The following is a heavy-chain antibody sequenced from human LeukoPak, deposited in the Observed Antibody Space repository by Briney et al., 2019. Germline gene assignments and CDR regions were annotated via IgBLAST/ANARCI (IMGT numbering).Heavy chain of an antibody. CDR3: ARVGYQQLYVDY. J-gene: IGHJ4*02. V-gene: IGHV4-59*12. Sequence: SETLSLTCTVSGGSISSYYWSWIRQPPGKGLEWIGYIYYSGSTNYNPSLKSRVTISVDTSKNQFSLKLSSVTAADTAVYYCARVGYQQLYVDYWGQGTLVTVSS. D-gene: IGHD6-13*01. CDR2: IYYSGST. CDR1: GGSISSYY.